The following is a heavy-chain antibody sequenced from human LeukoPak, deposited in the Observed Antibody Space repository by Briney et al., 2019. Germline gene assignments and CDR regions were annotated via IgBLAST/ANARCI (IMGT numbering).Heavy chain of an antibody. J-gene: IGHJ4*02. CDR2: ISGSGGST. CDR3: ATLGKNRFFDY. D-gene: IGHD1-14*01. V-gene: IGHV3-23*01. CDR1: GFTFSSYA. Sequence: GGSLRLSCAASGFTFSSYAMSWVRQAPGKGLEWVSAISGSGGSTYYADSVKGRFTTSRDNSKNTLYLQMNSLRAEDTAVYYCATLGKNRFFDYWGQGTLVTVSS.